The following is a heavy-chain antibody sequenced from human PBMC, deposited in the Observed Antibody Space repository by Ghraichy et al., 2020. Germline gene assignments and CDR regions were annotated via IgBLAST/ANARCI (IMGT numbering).Heavy chain of an antibody. CDR1: GFTFTNYG. CDR3: ARDVDTSSHYSRFDP. Sequence: GGSLRLSCAASGFTFTNYGMHWVRQAPGKGLEWVAVIWSGGTDKYYADSVKGRFTISRDTSKSTLYLQMNNLRAEDTALYYCARDVDTSSHYSRFDPWGQGTLVTVSS. J-gene: IGHJ5*02. V-gene: IGHV3-33*01. D-gene: IGHD3-22*01. CDR2: IWSGGTDK.